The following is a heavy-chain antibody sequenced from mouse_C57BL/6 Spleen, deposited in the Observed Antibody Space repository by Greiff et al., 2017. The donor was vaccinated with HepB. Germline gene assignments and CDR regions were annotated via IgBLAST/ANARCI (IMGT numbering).Heavy chain of an antibody. CDR3: ARHATVVATGAMDY. CDR1: GFSLTSYG. CDR2: IWSDGST. D-gene: IGHD1-1*01. Sequence: VKLVESGPGLVAPSQSLSITCTVSGFSLTSYGVHWVRQPPGKGLEWLVVIWSDGSTTYNSALKSRLSISKDNSKSQVFLKMNSLQTDDTAMYYCARHATVVATGAMDYWGQGTSVTVSS. J-gene: IGHJ4*01. V-gene: IGHV2-6-1*01.